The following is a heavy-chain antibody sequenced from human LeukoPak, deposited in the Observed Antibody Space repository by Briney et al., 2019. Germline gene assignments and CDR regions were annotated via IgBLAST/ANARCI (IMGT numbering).Heavy chain of an antibody. CDR1: GYTFTSYG. D-gene: IGHD6-19*01. CDR3: ARAIAVAGTTTDFQH. V-gene: IGHV1-18*01. Sequence: ASVKVSCKASGYTFTSYGISWVRQAPGQGLEWMGWISAYNGNTNYAQKLQGRVTMTTVTSTSTAYMELRSLRSDDTAVYYCARAIAVAGTTTDFQHWGQGTLVTVSS. CDR2: ISAYNGNT. J-gene: IGHJ1*01.